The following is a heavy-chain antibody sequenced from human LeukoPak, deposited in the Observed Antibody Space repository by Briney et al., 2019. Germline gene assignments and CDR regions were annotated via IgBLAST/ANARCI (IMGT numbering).Heavy chain of an antibody. CDR2: ISAYNGNT. CDR3: ARAGPTGYCSSTSCLDY. V-gene: IGHV1-18*01. D-gene: IGHD2-2*01. Sequence: GASVKVSCKASGYTFTSYGISWVRQAPGQGLEWMGWISAYNGNTNYAQKLQGRVTMTTDTSTSTAYMELRSLRSDDTAVYYCARAGPTGYCSSTSCLDYWGQGTLVTASS. J-gene: IGHJ4*02. CDR1: GYTFTSYG.